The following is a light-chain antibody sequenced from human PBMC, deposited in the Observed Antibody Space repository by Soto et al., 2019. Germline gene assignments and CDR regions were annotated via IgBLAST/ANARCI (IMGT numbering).Light chain of an antibody. Sequence: QSVLTQPASVSGSPGQSITISCTGTSSDVGGYKYVSWYQQHPDKAPQLMIYDVSNRPSGVSSRFSGSKSGNTASLTISGLQAEDEADYYFSSYTTTSSYVFGTGTKVTVL. V-gene: IGLV2-14*01. CDR3: SSYTTTSSYV. CDR1: SSDVGGYKY. CDR2: DVS. J-gene: IGLJ1*01.